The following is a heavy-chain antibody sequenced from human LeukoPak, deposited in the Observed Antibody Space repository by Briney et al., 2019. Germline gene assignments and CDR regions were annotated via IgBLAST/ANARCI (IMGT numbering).Heavy chain of an antibody. J-gene: IGHJ4*02. CDR1: GGSISSGGYY. Sequence: PSQTLSLTCTVSGGSISSGGYYWSWLRQHPGKGLEWIGYIYYSGSTYYNPSLKSRVTISVDTSKNQFSLKLSSVTAADTAVYYCARAYGDPGTDYWGQGTLVTVSS. CDR3: ARAYGDPGTDY. D-gene: IGHD4-17*01. V-gene: IGHV4-31*03. CDR2: IYYSGST.